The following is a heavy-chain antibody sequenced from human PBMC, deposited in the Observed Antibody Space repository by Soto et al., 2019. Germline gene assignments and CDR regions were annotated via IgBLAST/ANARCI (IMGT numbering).Heavy chain of an antibody. CDR3: AKDGTIGAADYFFDF. CDR2: IASDGKDK. CDR1: GFTFSNYA. J-gene: IGHJ4*02. Sequence: GGSLRLSCAASGFTFSNYAIHWVRQAPGKGLEWVAVIASDGKDKRYVDSAKGRFTISRNNSKNTVYLQMDSLRGEDTAVYYCAKDGTIGAADYFFDFWGQGSLVTVSS. D-gene: IGHD6-13*01. V-gene: IGHV3-30*18.